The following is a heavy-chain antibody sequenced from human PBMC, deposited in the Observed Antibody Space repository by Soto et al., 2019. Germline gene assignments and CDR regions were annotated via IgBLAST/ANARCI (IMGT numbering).Heavy chain of an antibody. CDR3: ARDSPRITMVRGAKNWFDP. J-gene: IGHJ5*02. CDR1: GYTLTELS. V-gene: IGHV1-18*01. CDR2: ISAYNGNT. D-gene: IGHD3-10*01. Sequence: GASVKVSCKVSGYTLTELSMHWVRQAPGKGLEWMGWISAYNGNTNYAQKLQGRVTMTTDTSTSTAYMELRSLRSDDTAVYYCARDSPRITMVRGAKNWFDPWGQGTLVTVSS.